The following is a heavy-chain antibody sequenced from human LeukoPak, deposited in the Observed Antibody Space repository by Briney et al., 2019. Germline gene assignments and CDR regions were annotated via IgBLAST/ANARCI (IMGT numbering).Heavy chain of an antibody. V-gene: IGHV3-23*01. CDR1: GFTFSSYA. D-gene: IGHD3-22*01. J-gene: IGHJ4*02. Sequence: GGSLRLSCAASGFTFSSYAMSWVRQAPGKGLEWVSAISGSGGSTYYTDSVKGRFTISRDNSKNTLYLQMNSLRAEDTAVYYCAKGPDYYDSSGYPDWGQGTLVTVSS. CDR3: AKGPDYYDSSGYPD. CDR2: ISGSGGST.